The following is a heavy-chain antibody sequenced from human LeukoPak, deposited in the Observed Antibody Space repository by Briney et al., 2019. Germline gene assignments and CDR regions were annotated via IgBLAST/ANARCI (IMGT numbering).Heavy chain of an antibody. Sequence: GGSLRLSCAASGFTFSSYWMSWVRQAPGKGLEWVANIKQDGSEKYYVDSVKGRFTISRDNAKNSLYLQLNSLRAEDTAAYFCATYRRAAYHGSRSDLFKYWGQGTLVTVSS. V-gene: IGHV3-7*03. D-gene: IGHD3-10*01. CDR3: ATYRRAAYHGSRSDLFKY. CDR2: IKQDGSEK. J-gene: IGHJ4*02. CDR1: GFTFSSYW.